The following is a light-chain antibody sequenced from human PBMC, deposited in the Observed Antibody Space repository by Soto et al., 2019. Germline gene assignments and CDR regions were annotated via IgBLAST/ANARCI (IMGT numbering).Light chain of an antibody. CDR2: HNY. CDR1: SSNIGSDF. V-gene: IGLV1-47*01. Sequence: QSVLTQPPSASGTPGQRVTYSCSGSSSNIGSDFVYWYQQLPGTAPKLLIYHNYQRPSGVPDRFSGSKSGTSGSLAISDLRSEDEADYYCSAWDDSLSAYVFGAATKLTVL. CDR3: SAWDDSLSAYV. J-gene: IGLJ1*01.